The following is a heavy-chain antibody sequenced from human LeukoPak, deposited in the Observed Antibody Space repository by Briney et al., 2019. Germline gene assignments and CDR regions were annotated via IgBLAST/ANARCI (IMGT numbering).Heavy chain of an antibody. J-gene: IGHJ4*02. CDR1: GYSIGSGYY. Sequence: SETLSLTCGVSGYSIGSGYYWGWIRQPPGKGLEWIGSIYHSGSTYYNPSLKRRVTISVDTSKNQFSLKLNSVTAADTAVYYCAREDYDSSGYYRPYWGRGTLVTVAS. V-gene: IGHV4-38-2*02. CDR2: IYHSGST. D-gene: IGHD3-22*01. CDR3: AREDYDSSGYYRPY.